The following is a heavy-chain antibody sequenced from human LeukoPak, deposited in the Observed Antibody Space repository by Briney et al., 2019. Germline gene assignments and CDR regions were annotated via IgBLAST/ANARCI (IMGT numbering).Heavy chain of an antibody. Sequence: PGGSLRLSCAASGFTFSDSYMTWVRQAPGKGVEWVAYISGSGHDINYSDSVKGRFTISRDNAKNSLYLQMSSLRVEDTAVYYCARDPCNSSRDLSCYHYYMDVWGKGTTVTVSS. J-gene: IGHJ6*03. D-gene: IGHD2/OR15-2a*01. CDR2: ISGSGHDI. CDR3: ARDPCNSSRDLSCYHYYMDV. V-gene: IGHV3-11*04. CDR1: GFTFSDSY.